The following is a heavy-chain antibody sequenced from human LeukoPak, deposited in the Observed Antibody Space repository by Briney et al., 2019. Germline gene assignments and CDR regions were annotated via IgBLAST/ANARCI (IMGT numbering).Heavy chain of an antibody. CDR2: ISGSGSST. D-gene: IGHD1-26*01. V-gene: IGHV3-23*01. CDR1: GFTFSSYA. Sequence: PGGSLRLSCAASGFTFSSYALSWVRQAPGKGLEWVSAISGSGSSTYYADSVKGRFAISRDNSKNTLYLQMNSLRAEDTAIYYCAKDRTVGASYWYFDLWGRGTLVTVSS. CDR3: AKDRTVGASYWYFDL. J-gene: IGHJ2*01.